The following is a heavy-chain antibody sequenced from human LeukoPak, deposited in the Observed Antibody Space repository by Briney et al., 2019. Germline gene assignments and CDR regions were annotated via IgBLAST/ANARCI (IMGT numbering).Heavy chain of an antibody. CDR3: ATDLPWSVVTTVVTRTDY. Sequence: GASVTVSCTVSGYTLTELSMHWVRQAPGKGLEWMGGFDPEDGETIYAQKFQGRVTMTEDTSTDTAYMELSSLRSEDTAVYYCATDLPWSVVTTVVTRTDYWGQGTLVTVSS. D-gene: IGHD4-17*01. V-gene: IGHV1-24*01. CDR1: GYTLTELS. J-gene: IGHJ4*02. CDR2: FDPEDGET.